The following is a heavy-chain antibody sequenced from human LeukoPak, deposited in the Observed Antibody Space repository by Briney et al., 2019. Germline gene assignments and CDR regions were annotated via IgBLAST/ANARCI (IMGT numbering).Heavy chain of an antibody. CDR3: ARGRAYGPHREYYYYYYMDV. Sequence: ASVKLSCNASGATFTSNAISWVRHPPAQGLEWKGVIIPIFGTANYAQKFQGRVTITTDESTSTAYMELSSLRSEDTAVYYCARGRAYGPHREYYYYYYMDVWGKGTTVTVSS. D-gene: IGHD3-10*01. CDR2: IIPIFGTA. CDR1: GATFTSNA. J-gene: IGHJ6*03. V-gene: IGHV1-69*05.